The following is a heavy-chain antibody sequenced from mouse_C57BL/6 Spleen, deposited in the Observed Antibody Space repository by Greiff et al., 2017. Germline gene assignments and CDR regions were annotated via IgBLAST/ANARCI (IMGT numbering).Heavy chain of an antibody. CDR3: AREGGGSSRDYYAMDY. J-gene: IGHJ4*01. Sequence: EVQLQQSGPELVKPGASVKISCKASGYTFTDYYMNWVKQSHGKSLEWIGDINPNNGGTSYNQKFKGKATLTVDKSSSTAYMELRSLTSEDSAVYYCAREGGGSSRDYYAMDYWGQGTSVTVSS. D-gene: IGHD1-1*01. V-gene: IGHV1-26*01. CDR1: GYTFTDYY. CDR2: INPNNGGT.